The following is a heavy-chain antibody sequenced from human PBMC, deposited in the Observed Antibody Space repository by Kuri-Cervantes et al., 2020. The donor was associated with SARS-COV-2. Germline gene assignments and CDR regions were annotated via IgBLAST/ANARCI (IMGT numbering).Heavy chain of an antibody. CDR3: TTLIDY. J-gene: IGHJ4*02. Sequence: GGSLRLSCAVSGLRFSSQTMSWVRQASGKGLEWVGCVRGKANSYATAYAASVKGRFTISRDDSKNMAYLQMNSLKTEDTAVYYCTTLIDYWGQGALVTVSS. V-gene: IGHV3-73*01. CDR1: GLRFSSQT. CDR2: VRGKANSYAT.